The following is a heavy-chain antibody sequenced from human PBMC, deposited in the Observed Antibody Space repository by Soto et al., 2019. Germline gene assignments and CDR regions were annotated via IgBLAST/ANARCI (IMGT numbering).Heavy chain of an antibody. CDR3: TRPYYDFWSGYLGPGLHNDY. D-gene: IGHD3-3*01. CDR2: IRSKANSYAT. CDR1: GFTFSGSA. V-gene: IGHV3-73*01. J-gene: IGHJ4*02. Sequence: GGSLRLSCAASGFTFSGSAMHWVRQASGKGLEWVGRIRSKANSYATAYAASVKGRFTISRDDSKNTAYLQMNSLKTEDTAVYYCTRPYYDFWSGYLGPGLHNDYWGQGTLVTVSS.